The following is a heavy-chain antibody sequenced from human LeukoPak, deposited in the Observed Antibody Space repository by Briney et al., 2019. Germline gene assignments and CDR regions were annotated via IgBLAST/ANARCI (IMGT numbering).Heavy chain of an antibody. V-gene: IGHV4-30-2*01. J-gene: IGHJ3*02. D-gene: IGHD3-16*01. CDR1: GGSISSGGYS. CDR2: IYHSGST. CDR3: ARGLNRGDAFDI. Sequence: SETLSLTCAVSGGSISSGGYSWSWIRQPPGKGLEWIGYIYHSGSTYYNPSLKSRVTISVDRSKNQFSLKLSSVAAADTAVYYCARGLNRGDAFDIWGQGTMVTVSS.